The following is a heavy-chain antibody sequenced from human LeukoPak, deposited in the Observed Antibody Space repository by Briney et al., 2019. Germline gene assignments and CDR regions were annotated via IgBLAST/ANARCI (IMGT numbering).Heavy chain of an antibody. CDR2: ISAYNGNT. D-gene: IGHD3-22*01. V-gene: IGHV1-18*01. CDR1: GYTFTSYG. CDR3: ATLEDNYYDSSGYYN. J-gene: IGHJ4*02. Sequence: ASVKVSCKASGYTFTSYGISWVRQAPGQRLEWMGWISAYNGNTNYAQKLQGRVTMTTDTSTSTAYMELRSLRSDDTAVYYCATLEDNYYDSSGYYNWGQGTLVTVSS.